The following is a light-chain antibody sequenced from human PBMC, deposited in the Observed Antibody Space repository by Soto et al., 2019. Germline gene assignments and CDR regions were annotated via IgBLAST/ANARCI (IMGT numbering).Light chain of an antibody. CDR2: AAS. CDR3: QQSFNTPPT. J-gene: IGKJ4*01. Sequence: DIQMTQSPSSLSASVGDRVTITCRASQDIINYLAWYQQKPGKAPNLLVYAASTLQSGVSSRISGSGSGADFTLTISTLQPEDFATYFCQQSFNTPPTFAGGTKVEFK. CDR1: QDIINY. V-gene: IGKV1-27*01.